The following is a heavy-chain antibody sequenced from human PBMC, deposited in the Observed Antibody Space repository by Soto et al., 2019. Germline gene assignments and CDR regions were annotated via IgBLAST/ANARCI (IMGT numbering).Heavy chain of an antibody. D-gene: IGHD3-9*01. CDR2: INAGNGNT. Sequence: GASVKVSCKASGYTFTSYAMHWVRQAPGQRLEWMGWINAGNGNTKYSQKFQGRVTMTEDTSTDTAYMELSSLRSEDTAVYYCATDIILTGSQHRFDYWGQGTLVTVSS. CDR3: ATDIILTGSQHRFDY. CDR1: GYTFTSYA. J-gene: IGHJ4*02. V-gene: IGHV1-3*01.